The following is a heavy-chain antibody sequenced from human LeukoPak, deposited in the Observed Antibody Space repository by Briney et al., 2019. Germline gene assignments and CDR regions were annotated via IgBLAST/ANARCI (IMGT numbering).Heavy chain of an antibody. D-gene: IGHD3-16*01. V-gene: IGHV3-21*01. CDR1: GFTFSSYN. Sequence: GGSLRLSCAASGFTFSSYNMHWVRQAPGKGLEWVSSISSSSSYIYYADSVKGRFTISRDNAKNSLYLQMNSLRAEDTAVYYCARDGGGSHYYFDYWGQGTLVTVSS. J-gene: IGHJ4*02. CDR3: ARDGGGSHYYFDY. CDR2: ISSSSSYI.